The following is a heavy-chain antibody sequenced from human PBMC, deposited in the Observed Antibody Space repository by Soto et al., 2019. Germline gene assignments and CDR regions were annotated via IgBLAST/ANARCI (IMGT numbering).Heavy chain of an antibody. Sequence: QVQLQESGPGLVKPSQTLSLTCTVSGGSISSGDYYWSWIRQPPGKGLEWIGYIYYSGSTNYNPSLKSRVTISVDTSKNQFSLKLSSVTAADTAVYYCARGPSITIFGVVQSGFDYWGQGTLVTVSS. V-gene: IGHV4-30-4*01. D-gene: IGHD3-3*01. CDR1: GGSISSGDYY. J-gene: IGHJ4*02. CDR3: ARGPSITIFGVVQSGFDY. CDR2: IYYSGST.